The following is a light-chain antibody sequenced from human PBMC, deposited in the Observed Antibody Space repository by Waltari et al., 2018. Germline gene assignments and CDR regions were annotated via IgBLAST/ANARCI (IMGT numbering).Light chain of an antibody. CDR1: SDINVGAFI. V-gene: IGLV5-37*01. J-gene: IGLJ3*02. CDR3: MCWPNNVWV. Sequence: QPVLTQPPSSSASPGDSARLTCPLPSDINVGAFIIYWYQQKPGSPPRFLLYYKPDSEKAQGSGGPSRFSEAKDASANAGILLSSGLQSEDEADYYCMCWPNNVWVFGGGTKLTVL. CDR2: YKPDSEK.